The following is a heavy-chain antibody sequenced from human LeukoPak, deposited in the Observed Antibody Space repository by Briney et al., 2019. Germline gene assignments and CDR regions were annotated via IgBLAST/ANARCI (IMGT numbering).Heavy chain of an antibody. CDR2: IYYSGST. CDR1: GGSISSGDYY. Sequence: PSQTLSLTCTVSGGSISSGDYYWSWIRRPPGKGLEWIGYIYYSGSTYYNPSLKSRVTISVDTSKNQFSLKLSSVTAADTAVYYCASPRARGGSYPFDYWGQGTLVTVSS. J-gene: IGHJ4*02. D-gene: IGHD1-26*01. V-gene: IGHV4-30-4*08. CDR3: ASPRARGGSYPFDY.